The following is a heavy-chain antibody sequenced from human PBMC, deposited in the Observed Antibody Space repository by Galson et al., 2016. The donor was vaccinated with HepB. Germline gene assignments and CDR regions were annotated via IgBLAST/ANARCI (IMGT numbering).Heavy chain of an antibody. CDR1: GFTFTNYA. CDR2: ITGSGGST. D-gene: IGHD3-3*01. V-gene: IGHV3-23*01. CDR3: AKLRVPITIFGVVIIGGWFDP. Sequence: SLRLSCAASGFTFTNYAMTWVRQAPGKGLEWVSAITGSGGSTSYADSVKGRFTISRDNSKNTLFLQMNSLRAEDTAVYYCAKLRVPITIFGVVIIGGWFDPWGQGTLVTVSS. J-gene: IGHJ5*02.